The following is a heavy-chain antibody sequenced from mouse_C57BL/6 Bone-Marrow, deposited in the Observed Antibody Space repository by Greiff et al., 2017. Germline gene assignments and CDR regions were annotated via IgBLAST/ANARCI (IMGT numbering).Heavy chain of an antibody. Sequence: EVQVVESGEGLVKPGGSLKLSCAASGFTFSSYAMSWVRQTPEKRLEWVAYISSGGDYIYYADTVKGRFTISRDNARNTLYLQLSSLKSEDTAMYYCTRVTTVVADYWGQGTTLTVSS. J-gene: IGHJ2*01. CDR2: ISSGGDYI. CDR1: GFTFSSYA. D-gene: IGHD1-1*01. CDR3: TRVTTVVADY. V-gene: IGHV5-9-1*02.